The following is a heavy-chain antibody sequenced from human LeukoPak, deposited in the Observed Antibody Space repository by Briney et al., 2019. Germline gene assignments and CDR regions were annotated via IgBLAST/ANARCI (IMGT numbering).Heavy chain of an antibody. D-gene: IGHD4-17*01. CDR3: ARGNDYGDASGIWFDP. V-gene: IGHV4-34*01. J-gene: IGHJ5*02. Sequence: SETLSLTCAVYGGSFSGYYWSWIRQPPGKGLEGIGEINHSGSTNYNPSLKSRVTISVDTSKNQFSLKLSSVTAADTAVYYCARGNDYGDASGIWFDPWGQGTLVTVSS. CDR1: GGSFSGYY. CDR2: INHSGST.